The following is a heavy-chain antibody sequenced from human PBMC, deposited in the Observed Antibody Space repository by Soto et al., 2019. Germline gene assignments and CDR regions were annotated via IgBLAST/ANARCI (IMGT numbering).Heavy chain of an antibody. D-gene: IGHD6-13*01. CDR2: INPNSGGT. CDR1: GYTFTGYY. J-gene: IGHJ6*02. Sequence: ASVKVSCKASGYTFTGYYMHWVRQAPGQGLEWMGWINPNSGGTNYAQKFQGRVTMTRDTSISTAYMELSRLRSDDTAVYYCARAGSSSFYYYYGMDVWGQGTTVTVSS. CDR3: ARAGSSSFYYYYGMDV. V-gene: IGHV1-2*02.